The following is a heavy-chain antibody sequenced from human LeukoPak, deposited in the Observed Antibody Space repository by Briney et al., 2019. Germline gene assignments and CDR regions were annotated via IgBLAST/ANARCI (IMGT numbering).Heavy chain of an antibody. CDR3: AKTGNFGGDDY. CDR1: GFSFSTYG. V-gene: IGHV3-30*02. D-gene: IGHD3-10*01. CDR2: IRFDGGKK. Sequence: GGSLRLSCAASGFSFSTYGFHWVRQAPGKGLEWVTFIRFDGGKKNYADSVKGRLAISRDNSKNTVYLQMNSLRAEDTAVYYCAKTGNFGGDDYWGQGTLVTVSS. J-gene: IGHJ4*02.